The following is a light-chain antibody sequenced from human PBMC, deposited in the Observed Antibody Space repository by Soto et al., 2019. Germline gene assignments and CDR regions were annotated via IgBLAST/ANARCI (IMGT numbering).Light chain of an antibody. CDR3: QQYGSSPNT. CDR1: QTVRTNY. Sequence: EIVLTQSPGTLSLSPGERATLSCRASQTVRTNYLAWYQQKPGQAPRLLIYGASNRATGIPDRCSASGSGTDFTLAISRLEPEDFAVYYCQQYGSSPNTFGQGTKVEIK. V-gene: IGKV3-20*01. CDR2: GAS. J-gene: IGKJ2*01.